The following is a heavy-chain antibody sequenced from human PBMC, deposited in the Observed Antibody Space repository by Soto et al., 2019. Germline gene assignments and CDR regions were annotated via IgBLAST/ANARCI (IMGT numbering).Heavy chain of an antibody. Sequence: LSLTCAISGASVSSTSAGWNRIRQSPSRCLEWLGRTYYRSKWYIDYAVSVKSRITINPDTSKNQFSLQLNSVPPEDTAVYYCASSSYDSSGYYYLDEAIHIWRQVTMVTVSS. CDR2: TYYRSKWYI. J-gene: IGHJ3*02. D-gene: IGHD3-22*01. CDR3: ASSSYDSSGYYYLDEAIHI. CDR1: GASVSSTSAG. V-gene: IGHV6-1*01.